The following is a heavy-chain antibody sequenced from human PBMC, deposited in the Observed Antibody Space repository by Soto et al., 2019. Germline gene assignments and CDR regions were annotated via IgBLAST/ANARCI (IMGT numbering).Heavy chain of an antibody. CDR2: INHSGST. CDR1: GGSFSGYY. Sequence: TLSLTCAVYGGSFSGYYWSWIRQPPGKGLEWIGEINHSGSTNYNPSLKSRVTISVDTSKNQFSLKLSSVTAADTAVYYCARGRQRGYSSSSYFDYWGQGTLVTVSS. V-gene: IGHV4-34*01. CDR3: ARGRQRGYSSSSYFDY. D-gene: IGHD6-6*01. J-gene: IGHJ4*02.